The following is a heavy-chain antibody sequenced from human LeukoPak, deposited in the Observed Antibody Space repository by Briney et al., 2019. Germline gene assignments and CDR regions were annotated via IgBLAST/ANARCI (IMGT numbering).Heavy chain of an antibody. D-gene: IGHD2-15*01. J-gene: IGHJ3*02. CDR1: GGTFSSYA. V-gene: IGHV1-69*05. CDR2: IIPIFGTA. CDR3: ASTRPSYCSGDNCYAWGAAFDI. Sequence: VKVSCKASGGTFSSYAISWVRQAPGQGLEWMGGIIPIFGTANYAQKFQGRVTITTDTSTGTAYMELRSLRSDDTAVYYCASTRPSYCSGDNCYAWGAAFDIWGQGTVVTVSS.